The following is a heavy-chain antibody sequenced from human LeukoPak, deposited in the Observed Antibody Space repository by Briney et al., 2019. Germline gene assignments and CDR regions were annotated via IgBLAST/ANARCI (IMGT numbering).Heavy chain of an antibody. CDR3: ARQGPHYYDSSGYYRRHDAFDI. D-gene: IGHD3-22*01. V-gene: IGHV4-59*08. CDR1: GGSISSYY. Sequence: PSETLSLTCTVSGGSISSYYWSWIRQPPGKGLEWIGYIYYSGSTNYNPSLKSRVTISVDTSKNQFSLKLSSVTAADTAVYYCARQGPHYYDSSGYYRRHDAFDIWGQGTMVTVSS. J-gene: IGHJ3*02. CDR2: IYYSGST.